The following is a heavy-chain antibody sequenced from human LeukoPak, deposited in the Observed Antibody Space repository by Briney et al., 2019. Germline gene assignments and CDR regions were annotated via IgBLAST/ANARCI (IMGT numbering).Heavy chain of an antibody. CDR2: IYTSGST. Sequence: PSETLSLTCAVYGGSFSGYYWSWIRQPPGKGLEWIGRIYTSGSTNYNPSLKSRVTMSVDTSKNQFSLKLSSVTAADTAVYYCAMGNYFDYWGQGTLVTVSS. J-gene: IGHJ4*02. CDR1: GGSFSGYY. CDR3: AMGNYFDY. V-gene: IGHV4-59*10. D-gene: IGHD7-27*01.